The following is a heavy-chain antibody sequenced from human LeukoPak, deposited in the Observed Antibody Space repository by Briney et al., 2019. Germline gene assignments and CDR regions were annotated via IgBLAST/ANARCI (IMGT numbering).Heavy chain of an antibody. CDR2: ISAYNGNT. D-gene: IGHD2-2*01. CDR3: ARDRVVVVPAAKRYYMDV. V-gene: IGHV1-18*01. CDR1: GYTFTNYA. Sequence: ASVKVSGKASGYTFTNYAINWVRQAPGQGLEWMGWISAYNGNTNYVQKLQGRVTMTTDTSTSTAYMELRSLRSDDTAVYYCARDRVVVVPAAKRYYMDVWGKGTTVTVSS. J-gene: IGHJ6*03.